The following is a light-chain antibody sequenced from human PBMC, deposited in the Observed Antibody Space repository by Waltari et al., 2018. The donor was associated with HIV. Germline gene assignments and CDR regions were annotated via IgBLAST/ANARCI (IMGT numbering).Light chain of an antibody. J-gene: IGLJ2*01. CDR2: HDD. Sequence: QSVLTQSPSVSEAPGQRATISCSGSNSNTGSHAVTWYRQSPGKPPKLLVYHDDLILSGVSDRLSASKSGTSASLAINDLQSEDESLYYCATWDDGLNALLFGGGTKVTVL. V-gene: IGLV1-36*01. CDR3: ATWDDGLNALL. CDR1: NSNTGSHA.